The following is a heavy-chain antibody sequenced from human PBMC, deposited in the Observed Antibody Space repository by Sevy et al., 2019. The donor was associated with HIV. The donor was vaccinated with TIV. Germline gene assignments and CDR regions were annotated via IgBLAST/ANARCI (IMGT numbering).Heavy chain of an antibody. J-gene: IGHJ4*02. CDR2: ISYDGSNK. Sequence: GGSLRLSCAASGFTFSSYGMHWVRQAPGKGLEWVAVISYDGSNKYYADSVKGRFTISRDNSKNTLYLQMNSLRAEDMAVYYCAKDHGSGWYDYWGQGTLVTVSS. CDR3: AKDHGSGWYDY. D-gene: IGHD6-19*01. V-gene: IGHV3-30*18. CDR1: GFTFSSYG.